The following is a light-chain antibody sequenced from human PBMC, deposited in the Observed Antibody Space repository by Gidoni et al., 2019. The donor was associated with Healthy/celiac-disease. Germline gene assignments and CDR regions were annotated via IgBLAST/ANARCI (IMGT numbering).Light chain of an antibody. CDR3: QQYGSFWDT. V-gene: IGKV3-20*01. CDR2: AAS. Sequence: EIVLTKSPGTLSLSPGERATLSCRASQSVSSSYLAWYQQKPGQAPRLLIYAASSRATGIPDRFSGSGSGTDFTLTISRLEPEDFAVYYCQQYGSFWDTFGQGTKLEIK. J-gene: IGKJ2*01. CDR1: QSVSSSY.